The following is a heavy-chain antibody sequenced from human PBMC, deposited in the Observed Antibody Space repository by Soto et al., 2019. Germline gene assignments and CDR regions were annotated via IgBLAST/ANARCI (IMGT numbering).Heavy chain of an antibody. D-gene: IGHD3-10*01. Sequence: SETLSLTFTVSSAPVSSSTYTWGWIRQPPGKGLEWIGSIYYSGSTYYNPSLKSRVTISVDTSKNQFSLKLSSVTAADTAVYYCARHLTYYYGSGSYFPFRDSPNWFDPWGQGTLVTVSS. CDR2: IYYSGST. V-gene: IGHV4-39*01. CDR3: ARHLTYYYGSGSYFPFRDSPNWFDP. J-gene: IGHJ5*02. CDR1: SAPVSSSTYT.